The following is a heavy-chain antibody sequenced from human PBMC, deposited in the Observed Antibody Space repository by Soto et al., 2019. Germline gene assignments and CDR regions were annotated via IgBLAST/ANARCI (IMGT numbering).Heavy chain of an antibody. J-gene: IGHJ6*02. CDR1: GYTFTSYY. V-gene: IGHV1-46*01. D-gene: IGHD2-2*01. CDR2: INPSGGST. Sequence: ASVKVSCKASGYTFTSYYMHWVRQAPGHGLEWMGIINPSGGSTSYAQKFQGRVTMTRDTSTSTVYMELSSLRSEDTAVYYCARDLLGYCSSTSCYDVGERGYYYYYGMDVWGQGTTVTVSS. CDR3: ARDLLGYCSSTSCYDVGERGYYYYYGMDV.